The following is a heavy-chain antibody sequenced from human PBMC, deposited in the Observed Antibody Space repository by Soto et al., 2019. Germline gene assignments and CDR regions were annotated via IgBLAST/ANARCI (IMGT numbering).Heavy chain of an antibody. V-gene: IGHV4-4*02. CDR3: ARGLGNDDSGDDEGWFDP. CDR1: GGSISSSNW. D-gene: IGHD4-17*01. CDR2: IYHSGST. J-gene: IGHJ5*02. Sequence: QVQLQESGPGLVKPSGTLSLTCAVSGGSISSSNWWSWVRQPPGKGLEWIGEIYHSGSTNYNPSLSSRDTTSVDKSKNQFSLKLSSVTAADTAGYSCARGLGNDDSGDDEGWFDPWGQGTLVTVSS.